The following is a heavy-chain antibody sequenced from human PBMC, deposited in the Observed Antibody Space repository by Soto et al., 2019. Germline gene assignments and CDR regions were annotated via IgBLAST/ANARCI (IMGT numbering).Heavy chain of an antibody. D-gene: IGHD2-15*01. Sequence: PSETLSLTCTVSGGSISSYYWSWIRQPPGKGLEWIGYIYYSGSTNYNPSLKSRVTIPVDTSKNQFSLKLSSVTAADTAVYYCARDQEGRGYCSGGSCYYSPWFDPWGQGTLVTVSS. CDR3: ARDQEGRGYCSGGSCYYSPWFDP. V-gene: IGHV4-59*01. J-gene: IGHJ5*02. CDR1: GGSISSYY. CDR2: IYYSGST.